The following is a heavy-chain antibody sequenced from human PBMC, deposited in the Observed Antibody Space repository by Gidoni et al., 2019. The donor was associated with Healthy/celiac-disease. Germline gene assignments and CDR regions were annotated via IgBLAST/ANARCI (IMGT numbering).Heavy chain of an antibody. CDR1: GYTFTGYY. CDR3: ARSIAAADAFDY. D-gene: IGHD6-13*01. V-gene: IGHV1-2*04. J-gene: IGHJ4*02. CDR2: INPNSGGT. Sequence: QVQLVQSGAEVKKPGASVKFSCKASGYTFTGYYMHWVRQAPGQGLEWMGWINPNSGGTNYAQKFQGWVTMTRDTSSSTAYMELSRLRSDDTAVYYCARSIAAADAFDYWGQGTLVTVSS.